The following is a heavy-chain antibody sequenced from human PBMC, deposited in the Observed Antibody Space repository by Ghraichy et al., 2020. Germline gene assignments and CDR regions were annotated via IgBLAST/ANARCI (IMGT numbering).Heavy chain of an antibody. CDR1: GFPFSSYA. CDR3: AKAWGYCSAATCPSYNWFDP. Sequence: GGSLRLSCAASGFPFSSYAMSWVRQTPGKGLEWVSSISFSGANTYYAVSVKGRFTMSRDNSKNTLYLQMNSLRADDTAVYYCAKAWGYCSAATCPSYNWFDPWGQGTLVTVSS. J-gene: IGHJ5*02. D-gene: IGHD2-15*01. CDR2: ISFSGANT. V-gene: IGHV3-23*01.